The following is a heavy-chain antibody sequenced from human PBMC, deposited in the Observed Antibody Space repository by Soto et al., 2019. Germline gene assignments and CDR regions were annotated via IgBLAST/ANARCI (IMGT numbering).Heavy chain of an antibody. CDR3: AREEVAAAGTRNYYYGMDV. J-gene: IGHJ6*02. CDR2: IYSGGST. D-gene: IGHD6-13*01. Sequence: LRLSCAASGFTVSSNYMSWVRQAPGKGLEWVSVIYSGGSTYYADSVKGRFTIFRDNSKNTLYLQMNSLRAEDTAVYYCAREEVAAAGTRNYYYGMDVWGQGTTVTVSS. V-gene: IGHV3-53*01. CDR1: GFTVSSNY.